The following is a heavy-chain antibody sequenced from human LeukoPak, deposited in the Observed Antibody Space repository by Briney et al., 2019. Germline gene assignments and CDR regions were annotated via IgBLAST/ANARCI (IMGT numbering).Heavy chain of an antibody. CDR2: ISGSGGST. Sequence: GGTLRLSCAASGFTFSSYGMSWVRQAPGKGLEWVSAISGSGGSTYYADSVKGRFTISRDNSKNTLYLQMNSLRAEDTAVYYCAREAIVGATSSSRVNDAFDIWGQGTMVTVSS. D-gene: IGHD1-26*01. J-gene: IGHJ3*02. CDR1: GFTFSSYG. CDR3: AREAIVGATSSSRVNDAFDI. V-gene: IGHV3-23*01.